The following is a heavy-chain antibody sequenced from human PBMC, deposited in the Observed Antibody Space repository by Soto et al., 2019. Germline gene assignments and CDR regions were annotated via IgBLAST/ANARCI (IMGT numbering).Heavy chain of an antibody. Sequence: GGSLRLSCAASGFTFSSYAMSWVRQAPGKGLEWVSAISGSGGSTYYADSVKGRFTISRDNSKNTLYLQMNSLRAEDTAVYYCAKACSGGSCPIPQRDDIWGQGTMVTVSS. CDR2: ISGSGGST. V-gene: IGHV3-23*01. CDR1: GFTFSSYA. CDR3: AKACSGGSCPIPQRDDI. D-gene: IGHD2-15*01. J-gene: IGHJ3*02.